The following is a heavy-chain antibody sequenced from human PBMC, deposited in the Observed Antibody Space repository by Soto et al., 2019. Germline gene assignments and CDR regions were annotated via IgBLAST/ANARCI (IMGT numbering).Heavy chain of an antibody. D-gene: IGHD3-3*01. Sequence: PSETLSLTYTVSGGSISSYYWRCIRQPPGKGLEWIGYIYYSGSTNYNPSLKSRVTISVDTSKNQFSLKLSSVTAADTAVYYCARGQSYDFWSGENNWSDPWGQGTLVTVSS. J-gene: IGHJ5*02. V-gene: IGHV4-59*01. CDR3: ARGQSYDFWSGENNWSDP. CDR1: GGSISSYY. CDR2: IYYSGST.